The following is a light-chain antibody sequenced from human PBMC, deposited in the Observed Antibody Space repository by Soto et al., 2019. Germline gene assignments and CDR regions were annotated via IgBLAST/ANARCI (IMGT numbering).Light chain of an antibody. CDR3: QQPGT. CDR1: QSVSSY. CDR2: DAS. V-gene: IGKV3-11*01. J-gene: IGKJ3*01. Sequence: EIVLTQSPATLSLSPGERATLSCRASQSVSSYLAWYQQKPGQAPRLLIYDASNRATGIPARFSGSGSGTDFTLTISSLEPEDFAVYYCQQPGTFGPGTKVDI.